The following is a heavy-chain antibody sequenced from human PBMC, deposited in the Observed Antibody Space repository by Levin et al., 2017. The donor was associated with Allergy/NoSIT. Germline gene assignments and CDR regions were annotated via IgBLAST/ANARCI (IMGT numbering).Heavy chain of an antibody. Sequence: KISCKASGGTFSSYAISWVRQAPGQGLEWMGGIIPIFGTANYAQKFQGRVTITADESTSTAYMELSSLRSEDTAVYYCARGGLGISEGYFDYWGQGTLVTVSS. CDR3: ARGGLGISEGYFDY. V-gene: IGHV1-69*01. J-gene: IGHJ4*02. CDR2: IIPIFGTA. CDR1: GGTFSSYA. D-gene: IGHD7-27*01.